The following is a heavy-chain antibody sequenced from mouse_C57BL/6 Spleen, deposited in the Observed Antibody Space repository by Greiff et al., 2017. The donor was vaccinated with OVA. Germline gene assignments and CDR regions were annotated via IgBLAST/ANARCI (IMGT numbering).Heavy chain of an antibody. Sequence: VKLVESGPGLVQPSQSLSITCTVSGFSLTSYGVHWVRQSPGKGLEWLGVIWSGGSTDYNAAFISRLSISKDNSKSQVFFKMNSLQADDTAIYYCAAYDGYYERYAMDYWGQGTSVTVSS. D-gene: IGHD2-3*01. V-gene: IGHV2-2*01. J-gene: IGHJ4*01. CDR1: GFSLTSYG. CDR3: AAYDGYYERYAMDY. CDR2: IWSGGST.